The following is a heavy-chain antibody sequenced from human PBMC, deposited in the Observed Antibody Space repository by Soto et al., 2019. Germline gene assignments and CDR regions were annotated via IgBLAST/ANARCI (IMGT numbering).Heavy chain of an antibody. J-gene: IGHJ2*01. CDR1: GGTLSSYA. V-gene: IGHV1-69*06. D-gene: IGHD1-26*01. CDR2: IIPIFGTA. CDR3: ASKSGCGYYDWYFDL. Sequence: QVQLVQTGAEVKKPGSSVKVSCKASGGTLSSYAISWVRQATGQGLEWMGGIIPIFGTANYAQKFKGRVTITADKTTSTAYMELSSLRSEDTAVYFCASKSGCGYYDWYFDLWGRGTLVTVSS.